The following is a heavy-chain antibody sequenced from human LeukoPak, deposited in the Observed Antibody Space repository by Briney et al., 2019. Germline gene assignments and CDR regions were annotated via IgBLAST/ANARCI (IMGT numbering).Heavy chain of an antibody. CDR2: ISYDGSNK. D-gene: IGHD2-15*01. J-gene: IGHJ4*02. CDR3: AKEWQLLDY. CDR1: GFTFSSYG. V-gene: IGHV3-30*18. Sequence: GGSLRLSCAASGFTFSSYGTHWVRQAPGKGLEWVAVISYDGSNKYYADSVKGRFTISRDNSKNTLYLQMNSLRAEDTAVYYCAKEWQLLDYWGQGTLVTVSS.